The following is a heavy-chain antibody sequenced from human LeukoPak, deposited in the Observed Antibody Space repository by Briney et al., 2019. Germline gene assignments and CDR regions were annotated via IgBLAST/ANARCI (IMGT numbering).Heavy chain of an antibody. J-gene: IGHJ4*02. CDR1: GFSISTSKMC. D-gene: IGHD5-18*01. CDR2: IDWDGDT. V-gene: IGHV2-70*11. CDR3: ARTNTDVDRVFDY. Sequence: SGPTLVNPTQTLTLTCTLSGFSISTSKMCVNWIRQPPGKALEWLARIDWDGDTWYSTSLKTRLTISKDTSKNQVVLRMTNMEPVDTATYYCARTNTDVDRVFDYWGQGTLVTVSS.